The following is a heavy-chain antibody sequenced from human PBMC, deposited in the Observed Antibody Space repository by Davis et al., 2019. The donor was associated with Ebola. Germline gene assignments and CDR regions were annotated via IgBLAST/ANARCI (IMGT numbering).Heavy chain of an antibody. Sequence: GGFLRPSCAASGFTFSSYGMHWVRKAPGKGLEWVPVISYDGSNKYYADSVKGRFTISRDNSKNTLYLQMNSLRAEDTAVYYCAKDDSSSYAILFDYWGQGTLVTVSS. CDR1: GFTFSSYG. CDR2: ISYDGSNK. J-gene: IGHJ4*02. CDR3: AKDDSSSYAILFDY. V-gene: IGHV3-30*18. D-gene: IGHD6-6*01.